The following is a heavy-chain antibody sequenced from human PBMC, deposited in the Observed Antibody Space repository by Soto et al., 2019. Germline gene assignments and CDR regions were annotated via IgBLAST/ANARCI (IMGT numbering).Heavy chain of an antibody. CDR3: ARDGGRHFDY. D-gene: IGHD1-26*01. V-gene: IGHV4-4*02. Sequence: QVQLQESGPGLVKPSGTLSLTCAVSGGSISSSNWWSWVRQPPGKGLEWIGEIYHSGSTNYNPSLMXXVXIXXDKSKNQFSLKLSSVTAADTAVYYCARDGGRHFDYWGQGTLVTVSS. CDR1: GGSISSSNW. J-gene: IGHJ4*02. CDR2: IYHSGST.